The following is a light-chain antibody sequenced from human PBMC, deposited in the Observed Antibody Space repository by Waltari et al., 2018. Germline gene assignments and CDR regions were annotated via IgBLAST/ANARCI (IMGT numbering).Light chain of an antibody. Sequence: VGDSVTFPCHATQGNTTSLSWFPQKPGEAPRLLIYDASTLQPRVPSRFSGTGSATGFSLTITSLQLDDSATYYCQQLHSLPYTFARGTKRHIK. V-gene: IGKV1-33*01. CDR3: QQLHSLPYT. CDR2: DAS. CDR1: QGNTTS. J-gene: IGKJ2*01.